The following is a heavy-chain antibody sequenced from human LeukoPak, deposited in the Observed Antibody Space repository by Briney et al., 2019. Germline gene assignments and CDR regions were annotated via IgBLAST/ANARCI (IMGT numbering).Heavy chain of an antibody. Sequence: SETLSLTCAVYGGPFSGYYWSWIRQPPGKGLEWIGEINHSGSTNYNPSLKSRVTISVDTSKNQFSLKLSSVTAADTAVYYCARGRGVLDYWGQGTLVTVSS. CDR2: INHSGST. CDR1: GGPFSGYY. CDR3: ARGRGVLDY. D-gene: IGHD3-10*01. V-gene: IGHV4-34*01. J-gene: IGHJ4*02.